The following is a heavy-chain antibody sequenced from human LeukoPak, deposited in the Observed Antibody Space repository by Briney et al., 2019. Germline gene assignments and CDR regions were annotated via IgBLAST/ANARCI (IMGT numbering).Heavy chain of an antibody. CDR3: ARGPPKSRKYYDILTGYYPDFDY. CDR1: GFTFSSYW. CDR2: IKQDGSEK. V-gene: IGHV3-7*01. D-gene: IGHD3-9*01. J-gene: IGHJ4*02. Sequence: GGSLRLPCAASGFTFSSYWMSWVRQAPGKGLEWVANIKQDGSEKYYVDSVKGRFTISRDNAKNSLYLQMNSLRAEDTAVYYCARGPPKSRKYYDILTGYYPDFDYWGQGTLVTVSS.